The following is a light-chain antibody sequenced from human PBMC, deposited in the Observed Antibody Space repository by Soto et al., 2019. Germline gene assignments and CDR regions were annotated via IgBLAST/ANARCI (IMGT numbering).Light chain of an antibody. CDR3: TQRSTCPWT. J-gene: IGKJ1*01. CDR1: QSVSSY. V-gene: IGKV3-11*01. Sequence: EIVLTQSPATLSLSPGARATLSCRDGQSVSSYLAWYQQKHGQPPRLLIYYASNRPTGIPARCSGSRSGTDFTLTISSLEAEDVEFYYYTQRSTCPWTGGQGTKVEIK. CDR2: YAS.